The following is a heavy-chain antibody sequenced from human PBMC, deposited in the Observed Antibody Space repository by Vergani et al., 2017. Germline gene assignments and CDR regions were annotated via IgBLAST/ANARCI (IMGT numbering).Heavy chain of an antibody. Sequence: QVQLQESGPGLVKPSETLSLTCTVSGGSISSYYWSWIRQPPGKGLEWIGYIYYSGSINYNPSLKSRVTISVDTSKNQFSLKLSSVTAADTAVYYCARGTRGVTARGAFDIWGQGTMVTVSS. CDR2: IYYSGSI. CDR3: ARGTRGVTARGAFDI. D-gene: IGHD2-21*02. J-gene: IGHJ3*02. CDR1: GGSISSYY. V-gene: IGHV4-59*08.